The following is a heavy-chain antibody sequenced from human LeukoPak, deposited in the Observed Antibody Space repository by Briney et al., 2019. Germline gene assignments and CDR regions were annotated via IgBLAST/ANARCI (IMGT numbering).Heavy chain of an antibody. D-gene: IGHD3-16*02. Sequence: PSETLSLTCTVSGGSISSSSYYWGWIRQPPGKGMEWIGSIYYSGSTYYNPSLKSRVTISVDTSKNQFSLKLSSVTAADTAVYYRARHSFPYVWGSYRYPTSFDYWGQGTLVTVSS. CDR1: GGSISSSSYY. CDR3: ARHSFPYVWGSYRYPTSFDY. CDR2: IYYSGST. V-gene: IGHV4-39*01. J-gene: IGHJ4*02.